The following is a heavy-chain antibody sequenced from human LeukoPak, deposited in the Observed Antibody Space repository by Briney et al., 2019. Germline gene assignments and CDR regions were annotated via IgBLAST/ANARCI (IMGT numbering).Heavy chain of an antibody. J-gene: IGHJ4*02. Sequence: GRSLRLSCAASGFTFSSYGMHWVRQAPGKGLEWVAIISFDGSKKYYADSVKGRFTISGDNSKNTLYLQMNSLRAEDTAVYYCARDYGGTVTNPGGFDYWGQGTLVTVSS. V-gene: IGHV3-30*03. CDR3: ARDYGGTVTNPGGFDY. CDR2: ISFDGSKK. D-gene: IGHD4-17*01. CDR1: GFTFSSYG.